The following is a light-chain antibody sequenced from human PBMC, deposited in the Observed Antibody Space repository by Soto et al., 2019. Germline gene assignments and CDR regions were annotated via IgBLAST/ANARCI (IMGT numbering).Light chain of an antibody. CDR3: QTWGAGIRV. CDR1: SGHSNYA. V-gene: IGLV4-69*01. Sequence: QLVLTQSPSASASLGASVKLTCTLSSGHSNYAIAWHQQQPEKGPRYLMKLNSDGSHTKGDGIPDRFSGSSSGAERYLTISSIQSEDEADYYCQTWGAGIRVFGGGTELTVL. J-gene: IGLJ2*01. CDR2: LNSDGSH.